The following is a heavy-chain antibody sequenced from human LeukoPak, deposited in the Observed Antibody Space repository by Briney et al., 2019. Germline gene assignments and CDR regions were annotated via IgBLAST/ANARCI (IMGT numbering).Heavy chain of an antibody. CDR2: INSDGGST. J-gene: IGHJ4*02. V-gene: IGHV3-74*01. CDR3: ARSPYGGYGDN. CDR1: GFTFSSYW. D-gene: IGHD4-17*01. Sequence: GGSLRLSCAASGFTFSSYWVHWVRQPPGKGLVWASRINSDGGSTTYADSVKGRFTISRDNARNTLYLQMNSLRAEDTAVYYCARSPYGGYGDNWGQGTLVTVSS.